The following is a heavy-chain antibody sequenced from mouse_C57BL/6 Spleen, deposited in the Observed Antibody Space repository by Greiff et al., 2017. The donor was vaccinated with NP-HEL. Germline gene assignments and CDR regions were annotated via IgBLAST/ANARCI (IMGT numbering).Heavy chain of an antibody. Sequence: QVQLQQSGAELVRPGTSVKMSCKASGYTFTNYWIGWAKQRPGHGLEWIGDIYPGGGYTNYNEKFKGKATLTADKSSSTAYMQFSSLTSEDSAIYYCARRGVGTTVVEGYYFDYWGQGTTLTVSS. CDR2: IYPGGGYT. J-gene: IGHJ2*01. D-gene: IGHD1-1*01. CDR1: GYTFTNYW. CDR3: ARRGVGTTVVEGYYFDY. V-gene: IGHV1-63*01.